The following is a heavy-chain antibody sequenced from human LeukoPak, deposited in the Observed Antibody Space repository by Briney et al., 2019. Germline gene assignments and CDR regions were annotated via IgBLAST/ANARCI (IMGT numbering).Heavy chain of an antibody. CDR1: GFTFSIYS. V-gene: IGHV3-21*04. J-gene: IGHJ4*02. CDR2: ISKNSIYI. Sequence: GGSLRLSCVTSGFTFSIYSMNWVRQAPGKGLERVSCISKNSIYIDYGGSVKGRFTISRDNAKNSLYLQMNSLRAEDTAVYYCASSYCSGANCYAFDYWGQGTLVTVSS. D-gene: IGHD2-15*01. CDR3: ASSYCSGANCYAFDY.